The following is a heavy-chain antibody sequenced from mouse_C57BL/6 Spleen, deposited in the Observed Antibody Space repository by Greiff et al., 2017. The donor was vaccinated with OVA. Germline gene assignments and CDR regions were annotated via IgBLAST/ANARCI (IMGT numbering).Heavy chain of an antibody. J-gene: IGHJ2*01. CDR3: ARGRLRQDY. Sequence: VQLQQSGAELVRPGSSVKLSCKASGYTFTSYWMHWVKQRPIQGLEWIGNIDPSDSETHYNQKFKDKATVTVDKSSSTAYMQLSSLTSEDSAVYYCARGRLRQDYWGQGTTLTVSS. CDR1: GYTFTSYW. D-gene: IGHD2-4*01. V-gene: IGHV1-52*01. CDR2: IDPSDSET.